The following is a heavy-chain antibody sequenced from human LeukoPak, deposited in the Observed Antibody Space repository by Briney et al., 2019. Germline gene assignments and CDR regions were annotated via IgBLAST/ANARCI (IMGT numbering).Heavy chain of an antibody. CDR3: ARAVNPPAYFVFMDV. V-gene: IGHV3-21*01. J-gene: IGHJ6*04. CDR2: ISSSSSYI. Sequence: GGSLRLSCAASGFTFSSYSMSWVRQAPGKGLEWVSSISSSSSYIYYADSVKGRFTISRDNAKNSLYLQMNSLRAEDTAVYYCARAVNPPAYFVFMDVWGKGTTVTVSS. D-gene: IGHD2/OR15-2a*01. CDR1: GFTFSSYS.